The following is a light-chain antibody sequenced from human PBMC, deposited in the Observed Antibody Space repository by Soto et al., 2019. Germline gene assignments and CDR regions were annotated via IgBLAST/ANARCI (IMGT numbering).Light chain of an antibody. CDR2: DAS. CDR1: QSVDSY. J-gene: IGKJ1*01. CDR3: QHRSNWPPT. Sequence: EIMLTQSPATLSLSPGERATLSCRASQSVDSYLAWYQQKVGQAPRLLIYDASNRATGIPARFSGSGSGTDFTLTISRLEPEDFAVYYCQHRSNWPPTFGQGTKVDIK. V-gene: IGKV3-11*01.